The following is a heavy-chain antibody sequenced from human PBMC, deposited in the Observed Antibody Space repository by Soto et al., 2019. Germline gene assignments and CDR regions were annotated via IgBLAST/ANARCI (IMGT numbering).Heavy chain of an antibody. CDR1: GYTFTNNV. Sequence: ASVKVSCKASGYTFTNNVIHWLRQAPGQTLEWMGWIHTAKGNTKYSQKFEARVTLTRDTAASTAYMELNSLRSDDTAVYYCARGPIWTYTWNYARLNYLDPWGQGTLVTVSS. J-gene: IGHJ5*02. V-gene: IGHV1-3*04. CDR3: ARGPIWTYTWNYARLNYLDP. CDR2: IHTAKGNT. D-gene: IGHD1-7*01.